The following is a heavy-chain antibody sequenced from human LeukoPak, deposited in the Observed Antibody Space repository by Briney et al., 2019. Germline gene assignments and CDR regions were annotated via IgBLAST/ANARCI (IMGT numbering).Heavy chain of an antibody. J-gene: IGHJ4*02. D-gene: IGHD1-26*01. V-gene: IGHV1-18*01. CDR1: GYTFTSYG. CDR3: ARSGVGATSGNSDY. Sequence: ASVKASCKASGYTFTSYGISWVRQAPGQGLEWMGWISTYNGNTNYAQKLQGRVTMTTDTSTSTAYMELRSLRSDDTAIYYCARSGVGATSGNSDYWGQGTLVTVSS. CDR2: ISTYNGNT.